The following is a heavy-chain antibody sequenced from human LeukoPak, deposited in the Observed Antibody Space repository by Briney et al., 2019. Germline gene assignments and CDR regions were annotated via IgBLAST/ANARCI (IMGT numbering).Heavy chain of an antibody. CDR2: IYYSGST. D-gene: IGHD3-22*01. V-gene: IGHV4-39*07. J-gene: IGHJ4*02. CDR3: ARDSEADYDTTDY. Sequence: SETLSLTCSVSGGSISWSSYYWGWVRQTPEKGLEWIGNIYYSGSTSYNPSLKSRVTISVDTSKNQFSLKLSSVTAADTAVYYCARDSEADYDTTDYWGQGTLVTVSS. CDR1: GGSISWSSYY.